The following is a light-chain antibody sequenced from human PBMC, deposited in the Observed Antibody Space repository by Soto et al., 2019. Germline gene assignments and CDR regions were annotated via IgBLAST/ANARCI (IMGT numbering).Light chain of an antibody. J-gene: IGLJ1*01. CDR1: SSNIGAGYD. V-gene: IGLV1-40*01. CDR2: GNT. Sequence: QSVLTQPPSVSGAPGQRVTISCTGSSSNIGAGYDVHWYQHLPGTAPKLLIYGNTNRPSGVPDRFSGSKSGTSASLAITGLQAADEADYYCQSYDSSLSCWVFGSGTKVTVL. CDR3: QSYDSSLSCWV.